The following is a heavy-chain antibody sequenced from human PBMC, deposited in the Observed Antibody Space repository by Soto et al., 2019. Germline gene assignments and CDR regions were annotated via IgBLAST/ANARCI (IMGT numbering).Heavy chain of an antibody. CDR2: ISSRSSYI. CDR1: GFTFSTFS. J-gene: IGHJ6*02. CDR3: ARDGSTGTTNYHYAMDV. V-gene: IGHV3-21*06. Sequence: GGSLRLSCAASGFTFSTFSMDWVRHAPGQGLEWVSSISSRSSYIYYADSVRGRLTVSRDNANNLLYLQMNSLRAEDTAVYYCARDGSTGTTNYHYAMDVWGQGTKVTVSS. D-gene: IGHD1-7*01.